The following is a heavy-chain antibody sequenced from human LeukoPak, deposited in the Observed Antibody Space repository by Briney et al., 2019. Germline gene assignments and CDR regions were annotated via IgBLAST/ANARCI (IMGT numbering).Heavy chain of an antibody. J-gene: IGHJ4*02. CDR3: ARGGGSGAYFDY. V-gene: IGHV3-53*01. CDR1: GFTVSSNY. Sequence: GSLRLSCAASGFTVSSNYMSWVRQAPVKGLDWVAVIYSGGSTYYADSVKGRFTISRDNSKNTLYLQMNSLRAEDTAVYYCARGGGSGAYFDYWGQGTLVTVSS. D-gene: IGHD3-16*01. CDR2: IYSGGST.